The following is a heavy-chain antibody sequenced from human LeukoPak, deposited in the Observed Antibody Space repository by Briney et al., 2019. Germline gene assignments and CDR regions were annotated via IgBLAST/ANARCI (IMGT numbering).Heavy chain of an antibody. V-gene: IGHV4-59*08. CDR1: GGSISSYY. J-gene: IGHJ6*03. CDR2: IYYSGST. CDR3: ARQQLTYYYYDMDV. D-gene: IGHD3-10*01. Sequence: PSETLSLTCTVSGGSISSYYWSWIRQPPGKGLEWIGYIYYSGSTNYNPSLKSRVTISVDTSKNQISLKLSSVTAADTAVYYCARQQLTYYYYDMDVWGKGTTVTVSS.